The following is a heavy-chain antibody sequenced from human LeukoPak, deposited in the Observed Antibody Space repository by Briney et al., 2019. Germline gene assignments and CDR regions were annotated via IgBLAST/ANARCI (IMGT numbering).Heavy chain of an antibody. CDR3: ARGIGTYYDFWSGYPGAAFDI. J-gene: IGHJ3*02. CDR2: IYYSGST. V-gene: IGHV4-59*11. D-gene: IGHD3-3*01. Sequence: PSETLSLTCTVSGGSISSHYWSWIRQPPGKGLEWIGYIYYSGSTNYNPSLKSRVTISVDTSKNQFSLKLSSVTAADTAVYYCARGIGTYYDFWSGYPGAAFDIWGQGTMVTVSS. CDR1: GGSISSHY.